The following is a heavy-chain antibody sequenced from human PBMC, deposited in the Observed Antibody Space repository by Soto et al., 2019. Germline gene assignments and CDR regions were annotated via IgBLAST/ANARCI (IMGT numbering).Heavy chain of an antibody. V-gene: IGHV1-69*13. CDR3: ARGPDRSGFYLFDY. Sequence: ASVKVSCKASGGTFSSYAISWVRQAPGQGLEWMGGIIPIFGTANYAQKFQGRVTITADESTSTAYMELSSLRYGDTAVYYRARGPDRSGFYLFDYWGQGTLVTVSS. D-gene: IGHD3-22*01. CDR1: GGTFSSYA. CDR2: IIPIFGTA. J-gene: IGHJ4*02.